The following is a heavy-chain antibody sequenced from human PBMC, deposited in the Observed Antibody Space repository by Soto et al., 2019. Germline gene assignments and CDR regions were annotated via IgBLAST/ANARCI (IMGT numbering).Heavy chain of an antibody. J-gene: IGHJ5*02. V-gene: IGHV3-30*18. D-gene: IGHD3-22*01. CDR2: ISYDGSNK. Sequence: PGGSLRLSCAASGFTFSSYGMHWVRQAPGKGLEWVAVISYDGSNKYYADSVKGRFTISRDNSKNTLYLQMNSLRAEDTAVYYCAKDRGHYYDDWYNWFDPWGQGTLVTVSS. CDR1: GFTFSSYG. CDR3: AKDRGHYYDDWYNWFDP.